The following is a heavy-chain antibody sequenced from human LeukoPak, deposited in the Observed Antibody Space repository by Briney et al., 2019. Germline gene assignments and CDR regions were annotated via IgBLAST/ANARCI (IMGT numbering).Heavy chain of an antibody. D-gene: IGHD6-13*01. CDR1: GFTFTSSA. Sequence: GTSVKVSCKASGFTFTSSAMQWVRQARGQRLEWMGGIIPIFGTANYAQKFQGRVTITADESTSTAYMELSSLRSEDTAVYYCARAELVRFDPWGQGTLVTVSS. CDR3: ARAELVRFDP. CDR2: IIPIFGTA. J-gene: IGHJ5*02. V-gene: IGHV1-69*13.